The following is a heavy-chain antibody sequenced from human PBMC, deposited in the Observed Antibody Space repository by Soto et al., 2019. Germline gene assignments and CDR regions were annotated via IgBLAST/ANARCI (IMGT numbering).Heavy chain of an antibody. CDR2: INPSGGST. D-gene: IGHD5-18*01. J-gene: IGHJ4*02. V-gene: IGHV1-46*01. CDR3: AREATAGDLYYFDY. CDR1: GYTFTSYY. Sequence: ASVKVSCKASGYTFTSYYMHWVRQAPGQGLEWMGIINPSGGSTSYAQKFQGRVTITTDKSTSTAYMELSSLRSEDTAVYYCAREATAGDLYYFDYWGQGTLVTVSS.